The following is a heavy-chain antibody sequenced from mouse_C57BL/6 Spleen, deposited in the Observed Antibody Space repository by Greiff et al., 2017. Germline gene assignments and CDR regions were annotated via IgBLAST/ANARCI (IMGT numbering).Heavy chain of an antibody. V-gene: IGHV1-82*01. Sequence: QVQLQQSGPELVKPGASVKISCKASGYAFSSSWMNWVKQRPGKGLEWIGRIYPGDGDTNYNGKFKGKATLTADKSSSTAYMQLSSLTSEDSAVYFCTREGRTTGAMDYWGQGTSVTVSS. CDR1: GYAFSSSW. D-gene: IGHD1-1*01. J-gene: IGHJ4*01. CDR2: IYPGDGDT. CDR3: TREGRTTGAMDY.